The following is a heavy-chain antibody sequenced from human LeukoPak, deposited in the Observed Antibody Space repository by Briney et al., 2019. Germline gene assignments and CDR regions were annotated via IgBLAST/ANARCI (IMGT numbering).Heavy chain of an antibody. CDR1: GGSIRSYY. CDR2: IYYSGST. D-gene: IGHD5-18*01. J-gene: IGHJ4*02. CDR3: ARERGYSYGYSPVVLTEFDY. Sequence: SETLSLTCTVSGGSIRSYYWSWIRQPPGKGLEWIGYIYYSGSTYYNPSLKSRVTISVDTSKNQFSLKLSSVTAADTAVYYCARERGYSYGYSPVVLTEFDYWGQGTLVTVSS. V-gene: IGHV4-59*12.